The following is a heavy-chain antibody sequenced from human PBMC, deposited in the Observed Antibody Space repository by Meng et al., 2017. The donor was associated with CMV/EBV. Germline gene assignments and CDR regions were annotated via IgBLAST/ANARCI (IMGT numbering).Heavy chain of an antibody. V-gene: IGHV3-43*01. CDR1: GFTFDDYT. Sequence: GESLKISCAASGFTFDDYTMHWVCQAPGKGLEWVSLISWDGGSTYYADSVKGRFTISRDNSKNSLYLQMNSLRTEDTALYYCAKDEGGGLDYWGQGTLVTVSS. CDR3: AKDEGGGLDY. J-gene: IGHJ4*02. CDR2: ISWDGGST.